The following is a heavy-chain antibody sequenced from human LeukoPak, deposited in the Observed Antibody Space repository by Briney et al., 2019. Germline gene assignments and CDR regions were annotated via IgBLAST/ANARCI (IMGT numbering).Heavy chain of an antibody. Sequence: SETPSLTCAVYGGSFSGYYWSWIRQPPGKGLEWIGEINHSGSTNYNPSLKSRVTISVDTSKNQFSLKLSSVTAADTAVYYCAIKRKEHAGPDNYYVSGSYRYWGQGTLVTVSS. CDR2: INHSGST. V-gene: IGHV4-34*01. CDR3: AIKRKEHAGPDNYYVSGSYRY. J-gene: IGHJ4*02. D-gene: IGHD3-10*01. CDR1: GGSFSGYY.